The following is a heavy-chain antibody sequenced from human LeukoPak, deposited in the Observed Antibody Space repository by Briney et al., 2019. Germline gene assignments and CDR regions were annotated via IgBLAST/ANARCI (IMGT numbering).Heavy chain of an antibody. CDR2: IDDSGRI. J-gene: IGHJ6*03. Sequence: SETLSLTCAVYGGSFSNYYWSWIRQPPGKGLEWIGEIDDSGRINYNPSLMSRVTISVDTSKNQFSLRLTSVTARDTAVYYCARRWNYGRNYYIDVWGKGATVSVSS. V-gene: IGHV4-34*01. CDR1: GGSFSNYY. D-gene: IGHD1-7*01. CDR3: ARRWNYGRNYYIDV.